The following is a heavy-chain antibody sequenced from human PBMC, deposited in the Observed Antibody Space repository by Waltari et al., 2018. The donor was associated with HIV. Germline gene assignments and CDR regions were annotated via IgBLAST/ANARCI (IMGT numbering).Heavy chain of an antibody. Sequence: QVKLKQSGPGLVEASHSIFLSCVISGDSVSSDTAAWNWVSQSPAGGLQWRGKTYHGSAWHHVYSVSLMGRMVINSDTEKNQFSLHLSSVTPGDTATYYCVRDSFGFDTWGEGTLVAVPP. CDR2: TYHGSAWHH. CDR3: VRDSFGFDT. V-gene: IGHV6-1*01. J-gene: IGHJ5*02. CDR1: GDSVSSDTAA. D-gene: IGHD3-3*01.